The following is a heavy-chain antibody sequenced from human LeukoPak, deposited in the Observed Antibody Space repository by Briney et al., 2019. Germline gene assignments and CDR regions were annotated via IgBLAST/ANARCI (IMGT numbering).Heavy chain of an antibody. D-gene: IGHD1-26*01. J-gene: IGHJ3*02. CDR1: GYTFTSSD. CDR3: ARGKWELPVPRAFDI. CDR2: MNPNSGNT. Sequence: ASVKVSCKASGYTFTSSDINWVRQATGQGLEWMGWMNPNSGNTGYAQKFQGRVTMTRNTSISTVYMELSSPRSEDTAVYYCARGKWELPVPRAFDIWGQGTMVTVSS. V-gene: IGHV1-8*01.